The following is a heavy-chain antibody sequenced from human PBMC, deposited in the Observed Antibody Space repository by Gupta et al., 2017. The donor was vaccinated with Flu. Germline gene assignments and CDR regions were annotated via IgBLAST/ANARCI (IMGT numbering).Heavy chain of an antibody. Sequence: QVQLQESGPGLVKPSETLSLTCTVSGASISGYYWNWIRQPPGKGLEWIGYIHYTGSTNYNPSLKSRVTMSVDTSKNQFSLKLSSVTAADTAVYYCARTSHDSGDWHLFDYWGQGTLVTVSS. CDR1: GASISGYY. J-gene: IGHJ4*02. CDR3: ARTSHDSGDWHLFDY. V-gene: IGHV4-59*01. CDR2: IHYTGST. D-gene: IGHD4-17*01.